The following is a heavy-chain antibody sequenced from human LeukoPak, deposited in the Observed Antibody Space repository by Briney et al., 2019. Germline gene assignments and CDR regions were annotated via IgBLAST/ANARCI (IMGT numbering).Heavy chain of an antibody. CDR1: GGSISSYY. CDR2: IYYSGST. Sequence: SETLSLTCTVSGGSISSYYWSWIRQPPGKGLEWIGYIYYSGSTNYNPSLKSRVTISVDSSKNQFSLELSSVTAADTAVYYCARSYSSGWYYDFWGQGTLVTVSS. V-gene: IGHV4-59*08. J-gene: IGHJ4*02. D-gene: IGHD6-19*01. CDR3: ARSYSSGWYYDF.